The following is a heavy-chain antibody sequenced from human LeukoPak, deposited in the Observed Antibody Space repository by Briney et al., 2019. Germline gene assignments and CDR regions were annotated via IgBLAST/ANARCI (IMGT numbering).Heavy chain of an antibody. V-gene: IGHV3-48*03. CDR2: ISSSGSTI. CDR1: GFTFSSCE. CDR3: AKGVLWLSYYFDY. Sequence: GGSLRLSCAASGFTFSSCEMNWVRQAPGKGLEWVSYISSSGSTIYYADSVKGRFTISRDNSKNTLYLQMNSLRAEDTAVYYCAKGVLWLSYYFDYWGQGTLVTVSS. D-gene: IGHD5-18*01. J-gene: IGHJ4*02.